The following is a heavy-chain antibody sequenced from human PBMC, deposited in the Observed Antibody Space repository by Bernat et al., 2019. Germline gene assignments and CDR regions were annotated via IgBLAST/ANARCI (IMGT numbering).Heavy chain of an antibody. CDR3: ARDTPIAAAGRFYAFDI. D-gene: IGHD6-13*01. CDR1: GFTFSSYA. V-gene: IGHV3-30-3*01. CDR2: ISYDGSNK. Sequence: QVQLVESGGGVVQPGRSLRLSCAASGFTFSSYAMHWVRQAPGKGLEWVAVISYDGSNKYYADSVKGRFTISRDNSKNTLYLQMNSLRAEDTAVYYCARDTPIAAAGRFYAFDIWGQGTMVTVSS. J-gene: IGHJ3*02.